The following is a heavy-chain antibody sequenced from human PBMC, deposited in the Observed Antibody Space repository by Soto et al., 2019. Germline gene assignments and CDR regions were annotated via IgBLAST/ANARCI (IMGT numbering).Heavy chain of an antibody. V-gene: IGHV3-11*01. J-gene: IGHJ4*02. CDR2: ISDDGSTI. CDR3: ARDPSGLHLIDY. Sequence: GGSLRLSCAASGFTLSDNYMNWIRQTPGKGLEWVSYISDDGSTIYYADSVKGRFTISRDNAKNSLYLQMNSLRAEDTAVYYCARDPSGLHLIDYWGQGTLVTVSS. CDR1: GFTLSDNY.